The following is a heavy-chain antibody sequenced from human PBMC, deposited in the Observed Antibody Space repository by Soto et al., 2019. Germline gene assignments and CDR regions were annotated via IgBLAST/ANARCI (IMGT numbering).Heavy chain of an antibody. Sequence: SETLSLTCAVYGGSFSGCYWSWIRQPPGKGLEWIGEINHSGSTNYNPSLKSRVTISVDTSKNQFSLKLSSVTAADTAVYYCARMWRDYDFWSGYYTAYYYGMDVWGQGTTVT. CDR3: ARMWRDYDFWSGYYTAYYYGMDV. CDR2: INHSGST. V-gene: IGHV4-34*01. D-gene: IGHD3-3*01. J-gene: IGHJ6*02. CDR1: GGSFSGCY.